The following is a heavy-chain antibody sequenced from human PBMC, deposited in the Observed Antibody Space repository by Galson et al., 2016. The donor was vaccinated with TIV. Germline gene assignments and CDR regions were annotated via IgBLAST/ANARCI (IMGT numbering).Heavy chain of an antibody. J-gene: IGHJ4*02. CDR3: AAGGFCSNADCYYGGYDF. Sequence: LSLTCTVSGGSINGGSLYWSWVRQHPGRGLEWIGYIFHSGNTYYNPSLKSRITISVDTSKNHFSLRLSSVTAADTAVYYCAAGGFCSNADCYYGGYDFWGQGALVAVSS. V-gene: IGHV4-31*03. CDR1: GGSINGGSLY. D-gene: IGHD2-21*02. CDR2: IFHSGNT.